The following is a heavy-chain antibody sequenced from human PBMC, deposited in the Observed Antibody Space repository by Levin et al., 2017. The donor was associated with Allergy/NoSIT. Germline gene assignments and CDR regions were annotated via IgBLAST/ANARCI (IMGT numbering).Heavy chain of an antibody. CDR2: IKQDGSEK. Sequence: PGESLKISCAASGFTFSSYWMSWVRQAPGKGLEWVANIKQDGSEKYYVDSVKGRFTISRDNAKNSLYLQMNSLRAEDTAVYYCAREKLERITMIVAAYYYYGMDVWGQGTTVTVSS. D-gene: IGHD3-22*01. V-gene: IGHV3-7*01. CDR3: AREKLERITMIVAAYYYYGMDV. J-gene: IGHJ6*02. CDR1: GFTFSSYW.